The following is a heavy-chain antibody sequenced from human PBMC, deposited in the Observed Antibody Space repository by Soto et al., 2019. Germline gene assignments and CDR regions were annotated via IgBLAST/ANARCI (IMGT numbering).Heavy chain of an antibody. D-gene: IGHD3-3*01. Sequence: SVEVFCKASGGTFSSYASSWVRQAPGQGLEWMGGIIPMFGTASYAQKFQGRVTITAGEYTSTAYMGLRSLRSEGKAVYYCARTRSVFGVVIRTDLSMEVWRQVTTVRLL. CDR3: ARTRSVFGVVIRTDLSMEV. V-gene: IGHV1-69*13. CDR1: GGTFSSYA. CDR2: IIPMFGTA. J-gene: IGHJ6*02.